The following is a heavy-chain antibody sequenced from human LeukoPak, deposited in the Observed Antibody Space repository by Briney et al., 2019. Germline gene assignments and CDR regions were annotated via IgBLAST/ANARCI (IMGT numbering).Heavy chain of an antibody. Sequence: GGSLRLSCAASGFTFSSYSMNWVRQAPGKGLEWVSSISSSCSYIYYADSVKGRFTISRDNAKNSLYLQMNSLRAEDTAVYYCARGYYYDSSGYYFFPDYWGQGTLVTVSS. CDR3: ARGYYYDSSGYYFFPDY. D-gene: IGHD3-22*01. CDR2: ISSSCSYI. J-gene: IGHJ4*02. CDR1: GFTFSSYS. V-gene: IGHV3-21*01.